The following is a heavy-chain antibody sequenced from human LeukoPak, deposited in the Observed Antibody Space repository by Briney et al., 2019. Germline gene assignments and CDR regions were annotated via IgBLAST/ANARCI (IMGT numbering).Heavy chain of an antibody. CDR3: AKANGYSYGSVDY. Sequence: PGGSLRLSCAASGFTFSSYAMHWVRQAPGKGLEWVAVISYDGSNKYYADSVKGRFTISRDNSKNTLYLQMNSLRAEDTAVYYCAKANGYSYGSVDYWGQGTLVTVSS. CDR2: ISYDGSNK. D-gene: IGHD5-18*01. V-gene: IGHV3-30-3*01. CDR1: GFTFSSYA. J-gene: IGHJ4*02.